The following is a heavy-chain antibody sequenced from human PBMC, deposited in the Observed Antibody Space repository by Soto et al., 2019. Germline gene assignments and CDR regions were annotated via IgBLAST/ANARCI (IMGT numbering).Heavy chain of an antibody. J-gene: IGHJ4*02. CDR3: ARWLGCLDL. CDR1: GYTLTRFA. V-gene: IGHV1-3*01. Sequence: QVQLVQSGAEVKKPGASVKVSCKASGYTLTRFALHWVRQAPGQRLEWMGWISADSGNSQYSQKFQGRVTITRDTSASTAYMELSILISEDTDVYYCARWLGCLDLWGQATLVTVSS. CDR2: ISADSGNS. D-gene: IGHD6-19*01.